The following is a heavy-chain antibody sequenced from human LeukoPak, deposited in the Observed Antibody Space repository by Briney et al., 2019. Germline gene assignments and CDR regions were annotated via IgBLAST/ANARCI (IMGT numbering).Heavy chain of an antibody. CDR1: GGSISYYY. CDR2: IYYSGST. D-gene: IGHD3-3*01. Sequence: SETLSLTCTVSGGSISYYYWTWFRQPPGKGLEWVGYIYYSGSTNYNPSLKSRVTISVDRSKNQFSLKLSSVTAADTAVYYCARDAGVLITHDAIDIWGQGTMVTVPS. CDR3: ARDAGVLITHDAIDI. V-gene: IGHV4-59*01. J-gene: IGHJ3*02.